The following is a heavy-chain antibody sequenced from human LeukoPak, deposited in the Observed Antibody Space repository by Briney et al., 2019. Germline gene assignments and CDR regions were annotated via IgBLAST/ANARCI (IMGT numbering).Heavy chain of an antibody. J-gene: IGHJ6*03. CDR3: ATGSGSYRQEVFMDV. CDR1: GYTLTELS. V-gene: IGHV1-24*01. Sequence: ASVKVSCTVSGYTLTELSMHWVRQAPGKGLEWMGGFDPEDGETKYAQKFQGRVTMTEDASTDTAYMELSSLRSEDTAVYFCATGSGSYRQEVFMDVWGKGTTVTISS. D-gene: IGHD3-10*01. CDR2: FDPEDGET.